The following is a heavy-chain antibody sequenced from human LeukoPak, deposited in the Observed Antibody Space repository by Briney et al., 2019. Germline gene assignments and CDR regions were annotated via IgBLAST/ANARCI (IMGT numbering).Heavy chain of an antibody. CDR1: GFTFSNYG. V-gene: IGHV3-33*01. J-gene: IGHJ4*02. Sequence: PGGSLRLSCAASGFTFSNYGMHWVRQAPGKGLEWVAVIWSDGSHKYYADSVKGRFTISRDNSKNTLYLQMNSLRAEDTAVYYCARDRHIVGATTLDYWGQGTLVTVSS. D-gene: IGHD1-26*01. CDR3: ARDRHIVGATTLDY. CDR2: IWSDGSHK.